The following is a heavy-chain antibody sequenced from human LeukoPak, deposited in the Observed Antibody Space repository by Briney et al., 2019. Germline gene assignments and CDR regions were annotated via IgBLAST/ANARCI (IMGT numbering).Heavy chain of an antibody. J-gene: IGHJ4*02. CDR1: GYRFTSYW. CDR2: IYPGDSDT. D-gene: IGHD5-18*01. V-gene: IGHV5-51*01. CDR3: ARQLQRGYSYSDY. Sequence: GEPLKISCKGSGYRFTSYWIGWVRQMPGKGLEWMGIIYPGDSDTRYSPSFQGQVTISADKSISTAYLQWSSLKASDTAMYYCARQLQRGYSYSDYWGQGTLVTVSS.